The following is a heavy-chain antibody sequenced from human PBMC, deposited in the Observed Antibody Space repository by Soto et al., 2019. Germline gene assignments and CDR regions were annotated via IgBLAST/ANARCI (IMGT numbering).Heavy chain of an antibody. J-gene: IGHJ5*02. CDR2: ISGSGGST. V-gene: IGHV3-23*01. Sequence: EVQLLESGGGLVQPGGSLRLSCAASGFTFSSYAMSWVRQAPGKGLERVSAISGSGGSTYYADSVKGRFTISRDNSKNTLYLQMNSLRAEDTAVYYCAKVPYYYDSSGSIGFDPWGQGTLVTVSS. D-gene: IGHD3-22*01. CDR1: GFTFSSYA. CDR3: AKVPYYYDSSGSIGFDP.